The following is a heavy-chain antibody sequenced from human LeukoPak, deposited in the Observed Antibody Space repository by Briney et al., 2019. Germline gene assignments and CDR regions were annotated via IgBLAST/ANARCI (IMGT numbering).Heavy chain of an antibody. CDR1: KFTFTHYP. Sequence: GGSLRLSCAASKFTFTHYPMTWVRQAPGKGLEWVSAIGASGDTTYYAGSVKGRFTISRDNSRNTLFLQMNSLRVEDTAVYYCAKFLGILNDPFDVWGQGTMVTVSS. D-gene: IGHD3-16*01. CDR3: AKFLGILNDPFDV. J-gene: IGHJ3*01. V-gene: IGHV3-23*01. CDR2: IGASGDTT.